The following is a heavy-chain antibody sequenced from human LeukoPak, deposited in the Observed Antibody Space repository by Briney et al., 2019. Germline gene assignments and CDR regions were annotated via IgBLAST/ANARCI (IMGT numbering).Heavy chain of an antibody. CDR1: GFTFSSYS. D-gene: IGHD3-16*01. J-gene: IGHJ6*03. CDR2: ISSSSSYI. Sequence: GGSLRLSCAASGFTFSSYSMNWVRQAPGKGLGWVSSISSSSSYIYYADSVKGRFTISRDNAKNSLYLQMNSLRAEDTAVYYCARDGGRRLYYYYMDVWGKGTTVTVSS. V-gene: IGHV3-21*01. CDR3: ARDGGRRLYYYYMDV.